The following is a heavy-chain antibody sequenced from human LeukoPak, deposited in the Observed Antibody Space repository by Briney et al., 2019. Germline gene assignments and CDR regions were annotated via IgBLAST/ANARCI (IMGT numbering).Heavy chain of an antibody. CDR1: GFTFSSFG. V-gene: IGHV3-23*01. CDR3: AKDRLLNCRGDCYIFDY. D-gene: IGHD2-21*02. J-gene: IGHJ4*02. Sequence: GGSLRLSCAASGFTFSSFGMNWVRQAPGKGLEWVSSISGSGDSTFYADSVKGRFSISRDNSKNTLYLQVNGLRTEDTAVYYCAKDRLLNCRGDCYIFDYWGQGTVVTVSS. CDR2: ISGSGDST.